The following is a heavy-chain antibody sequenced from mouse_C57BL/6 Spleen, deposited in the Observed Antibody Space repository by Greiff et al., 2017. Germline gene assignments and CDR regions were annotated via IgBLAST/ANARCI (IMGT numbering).Heavy chain of an antibody. D-gene: IGHD1-1*01. CDR1: GYAFSSYW. J-gene: IGHJ2*01. V-gene: IGHV1-80*01. CDR3: ARRDYGSSYCFDY. Sequence: VKLMESGAELVKPGASVKISCKASGYAFSSYWMNWVKQRPGKGLEWIGQIYPGDGDTNYNGKFKGKATLTADKSSSTAYMQLSSLTSEDSAVYFCARRDYGSSYCFDYWGQGTTLTVSS. CDR2: IYPGDGDT.